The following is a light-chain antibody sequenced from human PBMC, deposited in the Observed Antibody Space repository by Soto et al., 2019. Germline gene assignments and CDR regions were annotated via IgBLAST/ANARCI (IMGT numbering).Light chain of an antibody. CDR2: AAS. CDR1: QSISSW. CDR3: QQYGSSPRT. V-gene: IGKV1-5*01. Sequence: DIQMTQSPSTLSASVGDRVTIACRASQSISSWLAWYQQKPGKAPKLLIFAASSLQSGVPSRFSGSRSGPDFTLTIRRLEPEDFAVYYCQQYGSSPRTFGQGTKVDIK. J-gene: IGKJ1*01.